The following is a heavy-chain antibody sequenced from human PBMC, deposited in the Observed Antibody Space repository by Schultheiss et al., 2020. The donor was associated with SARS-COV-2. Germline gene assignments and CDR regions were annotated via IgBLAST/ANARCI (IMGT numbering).Heavy chain of an antibody. V-gene: IGHV4-61*01. D-gene: IGHD1-26*01. CDR3: ASSGSYDY. J-gene: IGHJ4*02. CDR2: IYYSGST. CDR1: GYSISSGYY. Sequence: SETLSLTCAVSGYSISSGYYWGWIRQPAGKGLEWIGYIYYSGSTNYNPSLKSRVTISVDTSKNQFSLKLSSVTAADTAVYYCASSGSYDYWGQGTLVTVSS.